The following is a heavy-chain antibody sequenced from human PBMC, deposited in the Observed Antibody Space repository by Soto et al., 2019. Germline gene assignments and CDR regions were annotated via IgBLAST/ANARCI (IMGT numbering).Heavy chain of an antibody. CDR2: ISYDGSNK. CDR1: GLTFSSYG. J-gene: IGHJ3*02. CDR3: AKDGDAAAVDAFDI. D-gene: IGHD6-13*01. V-gene: IGHV3-30*18. Sequence: HPGGSLRLSCAASGLTFSSYGMHWVRQAPGKGLEWVAVISYDGSNKYYADSVKGRFTISRDNSKNTLYLQMNSLRAEDTAVYYCAKDGDAAAVDAFDIWGQGTMVTV.